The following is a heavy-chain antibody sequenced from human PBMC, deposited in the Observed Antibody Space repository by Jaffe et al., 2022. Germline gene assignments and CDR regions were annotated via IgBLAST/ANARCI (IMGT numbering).Heavy chain of an antibody. D-gene: IGHD3-10*01. J-gene: IGHJ4*02. CDR2: ISSSGSTI. CDR1: GFTFSSYE. Sequence: EVQLVESGGGLVQPGGSLRLSCAASGFTFSSYEMNWVRQAPGKGLEWVSYISSSGSTIYYADSVKGRFTISRDNAKNSLYLQMNSLRAEDTAVYYCARDPDFSAWFGEPGGAPYFDYWGQGTLVTVSS. CDR3: ARDPDFSAWFGEPGGAPYFDY. V-gene: IGHV3-48*03.